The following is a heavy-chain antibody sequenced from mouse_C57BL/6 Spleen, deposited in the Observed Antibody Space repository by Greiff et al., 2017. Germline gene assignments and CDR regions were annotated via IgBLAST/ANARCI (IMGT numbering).Heavy chain of an antibody. Sequence: QVQLQQSGPELVKPGASVKISCKASGYAFSSSWMNWVKQRPGKGLEWIGRIYPGDGDTNYNGKFKGKATLTADKSSSTAYMQLSSLTSEDSAVYFCANGYYVNPWFAYWGQGTLVTVSA. CDR3: ANGYYVNPWFAY. V-gene: IGHV1-82*01. CDR1: GYAFSSSW. D-gene: IGHD2-3*01. CDR2: IYPGDGDT. J-gene: IGHJ3*01.